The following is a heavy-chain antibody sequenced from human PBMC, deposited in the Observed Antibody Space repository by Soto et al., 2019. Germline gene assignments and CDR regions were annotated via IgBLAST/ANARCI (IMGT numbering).Heavy chain of an antibody. Sequence: QVQLVQSGPEVKKPGASVKVSCKASGNTFASHGFSWVRQAPGQGLEWMGWISGFSGQTNYALKFQGRVTLTTDTSTSTAYMELRSLRSDDTAVYFCARVDPRGVAVVRDYWGQGTLVTVS. CDR1: GNTFASHG. V-gene: IGHV1-18*01. J-gene: IGHJ4*02. D-gene: IGHD3-10*01. CDR3: ARVDPRGVAVVRDY. CDR2: ISGFSGQT.